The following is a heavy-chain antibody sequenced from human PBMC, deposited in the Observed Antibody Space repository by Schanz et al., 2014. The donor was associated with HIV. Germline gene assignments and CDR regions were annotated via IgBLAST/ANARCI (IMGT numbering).Heavy chain of an antibody. Sequence: QVQLVESGGSLVQPGRSLRLSCAASKFTFTDYAMHWVRQAPGKGLEWVAVIWYDGSNKYYADSVKGRFTISRDNSKNTLYLQMNSLRAEDTAVYYCARDWRPNYDFWSGSIGVIGMDVWGQGTTVTVSS. D-gene: IGHD3-3*01. J-gene: IGHJ6*02. CDR2: IWYDGSNK. CDR3: ARDWRPNYDFWSGSIGVIGMDV. V-gene: IGHV3-33*08. CDR1: KFTFTDYA.